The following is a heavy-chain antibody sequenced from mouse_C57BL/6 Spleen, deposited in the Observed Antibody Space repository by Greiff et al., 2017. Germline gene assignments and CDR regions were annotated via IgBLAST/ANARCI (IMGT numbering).Heavy chain of an antibody. CDR1: GYSFTGYY. CDR2: INPSTGGT. J-gene: IGHJ3*01. Sequence: VQLQQSGPELVKPGASVKISCKASGYSFTGYYMNWVKQSPEKSLEWIGEINPSTGGTTYNQKFKAKATLTVDKSSSTAYMQLKSLTSEDSAVYYCASGGTTGEAYWGQGTLVTVSA. D-gene: IGHD1-1*01. V-gene: IGHV1-42*01. CDR3: ASGGTTGEAY.